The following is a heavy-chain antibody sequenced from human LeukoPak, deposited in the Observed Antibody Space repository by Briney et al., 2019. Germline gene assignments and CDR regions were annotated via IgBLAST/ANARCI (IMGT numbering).Heavy chain of an antibody. CDR1: GGTFSSYA. D-gene: IGHD2-15*01. Sequence: SVKVSCKASGGTFSSYAISWVRQAPGQGLEWMGGIIPIFGTANYAQKFQGRVTITADESTSTAYMELSSLRSEDTAVYYCARGYCSGGSCYSDNDYWGQGTLVTVSS. CDR2: IIPIFGTA. CDR3: ARGYCSGGSCYSDNDY. V-gene: IGHV1-69*13. J-gene: IGHJ4*02.